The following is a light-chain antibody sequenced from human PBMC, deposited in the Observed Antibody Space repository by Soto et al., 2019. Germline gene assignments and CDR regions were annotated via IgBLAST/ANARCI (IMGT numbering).Light chain of an antibody. V-gene: IGLV2-11*01. J-gene: IGLJ1*01. CDR3: CSYAGSPPYV. CDR2: DVS. CDR1: SSDVGGYNY. Sequence: QSVLTQPRSVSGSPGQSVTISCTGTSSDVGGYNYVSWYQQHPGKAPKVMIYDVSERPSGVPDRFSGSKSGNPASLTISGLQAEDEADYYCCSYAGSPPYVFGTGTKLTVL.